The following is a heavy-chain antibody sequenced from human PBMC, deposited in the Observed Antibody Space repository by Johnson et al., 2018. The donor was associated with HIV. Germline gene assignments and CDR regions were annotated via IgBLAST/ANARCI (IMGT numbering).Heavy chain of an antibody. CDR2: ISSSSSTI. J-gene: IGHJ3*02. Sequence: VPLVESGGGLVQPGGSLRLSCAASGFTVSGNYMTWVRQAPGKGLEWVSYISSSSSTIYYADSVKGRFTISRDNSKNTLYLQMNSLRAEDTAVYYCAKDREGSGWYEGVAFDIWGQGTLVTVSS. V-gene: IGHV3-48*01. D-gene: IGHD6-19*01. CDR3: AKDREGSGWYEGVAFDI. CDR1: GFTVSGNY.